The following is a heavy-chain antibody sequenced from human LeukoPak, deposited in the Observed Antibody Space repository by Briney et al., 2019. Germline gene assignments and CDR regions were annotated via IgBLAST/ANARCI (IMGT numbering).Heavy chain of an antibody. CDR2: ISWNSGSI. V-gene: IGHV3-9*01. J-gene: IGHJ4*02. CDR3: AKDSGAYYYDSSGYSDY. D-gene: IGHD3-22*01. Sequence: GGSLRLSCAASGFTFDDYAMHWVRQAPGKGLEWVSGISWNSGSIGYADSVKGRFTISRDNAKNSLYLQMNSLRAEDTALYYCAKDSGAYYYDSSGYSDYWGQGTLVTVSS. CDR1: GFTFDDYA.